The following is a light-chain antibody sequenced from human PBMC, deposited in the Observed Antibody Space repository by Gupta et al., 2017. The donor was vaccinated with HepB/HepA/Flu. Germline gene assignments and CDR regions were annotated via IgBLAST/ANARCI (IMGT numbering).Light chain of an antibody. Sequence: SYELTQPPSVSVSPGQTASITCSGDKLGDKYACWYQQQPGQSPVLVIYQSSKRPSGIPERFSGANAGNTATLTISGTQAMDEADYYCQAWDSSTHVVFGGGTKVTVL. CDR3: QAWDSSTHVV. J-gene: IGLJ2*01. V-gene: IGLV3-1*01. CDR1: KLGDKY. CDR2: QSS.